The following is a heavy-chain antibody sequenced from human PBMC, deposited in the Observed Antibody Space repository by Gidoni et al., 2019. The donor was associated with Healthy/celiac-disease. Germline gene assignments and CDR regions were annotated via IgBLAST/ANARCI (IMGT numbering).Heavy chain of an antibody. V-gene: IGHV4-34*01. Sequence: QVQLQQWGAGLLKPSETLSLTCPVYGGSFSGYYRSWLRLPPGKGLGWIGEINHSGSTKYNPSLKSRVTISVDTSKNQFSLKLSSVTAADTAVYYCARGIGYGSGSYYPNYYYYYGMDVWGQGTTVTVSS. CDR3: ARGIGYGSGSYYPNYYYYYGMDV. D-gene: IGHD3-10*01. CDR2: INHSGST. J-gene: IGHJ6*02. CDR1: GGSFSGYY.